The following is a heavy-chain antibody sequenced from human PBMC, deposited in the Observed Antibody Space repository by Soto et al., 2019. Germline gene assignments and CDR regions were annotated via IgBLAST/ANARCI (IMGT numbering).Heavy chain of an antibody. CDR1: GFTFSTYW. CDR3: GRGGSDSPMAPGY. Sequence: EVQVVESRGGLVQPGGSLRLSCAASGFTFSTYWMHWVRQGPGKGLVWVSRINPDGSATNYADSVKGRFTISRDNAKNTLYLQMNSLGAEDTAVFYCGRGGSDSPMAPGYWGQGTLVTVSS. V-gene: IGHV3-74*01. CDR2: INPDGSAT. D-gene: IGHD5-18*01. J-gene: IGHJ4*02.